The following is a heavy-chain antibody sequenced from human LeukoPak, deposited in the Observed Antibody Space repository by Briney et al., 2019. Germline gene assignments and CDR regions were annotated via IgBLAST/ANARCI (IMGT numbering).Heavy chain of an antibody. CDR3: AKRIYGWYQIDY. J-gene: IGHJ4*02. Sequence: PGGSLRLSCAVSGFSFRDYAMSWVRQAPGQGLEWVSAITGPGVGTFYADSVKGRFTISRDNSKDILYLQMNSLRAEDTAVYYCAKRIYGWYQIDYWGQGTLVTVSS. CDR2: ITGPGVGT. V-gene: IGHV3-23*01. CDR1: GFSFRDYA. D-gene: IGHD6-19*01.